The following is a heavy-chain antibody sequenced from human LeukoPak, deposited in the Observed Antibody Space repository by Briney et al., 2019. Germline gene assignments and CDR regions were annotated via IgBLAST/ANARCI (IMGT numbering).Heavy chain of an antibody. J-gene: IGHJ4*02. CDR1: GGSISSYY. D-gene: IGHD3-10*01. CDR2: IYSSGST. Sequence: PSETLSPTCTVSGGSISSYYWSWIRQPPGKGLEWIGYIYSSGSTNYNPSLKSRLTISVDASKNQFSLKLTSVTAADTAVYYCVRAYYYGSGSYGLDYWGQGTLVTVSS. V-gene: IGHV4-59*01. CDR3: VRAYYYGSGSYGLDY.